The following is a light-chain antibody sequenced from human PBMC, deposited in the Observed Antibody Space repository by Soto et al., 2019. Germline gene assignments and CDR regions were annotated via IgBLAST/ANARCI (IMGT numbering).Light chain of an antibody. CDR2: GAS. CDR1: QDVISDY. Sequence: IVLTQSPATLSLSPGKRAALSCRASQDVISDYLTWYQLKPGQAPRLLIYGASSSAPGVTDRFSGSGSGTDFTLPITRLEPDDFAVYYFQSYGSPWTFAHGTKVEVK. J-gene: IGKJ1*01. V-gene: IGKV3-20*01. CDR3: QSYGSPWT.